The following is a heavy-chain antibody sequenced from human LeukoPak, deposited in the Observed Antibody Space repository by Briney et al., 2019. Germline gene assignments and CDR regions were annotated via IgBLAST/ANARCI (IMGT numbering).Heavy chain of an antibody. J-gene: IGHJ4*02. Sequence: SETLSLTCAVYGGSLSGYYWSWIRQPPGKGREWIGEMNDSGSTNYNPSLKSRVTISVDTSKNQSSLKLRSVTAAEPAVYSCARSTRWDPPDYWGQGTLVTVSS. V-gene: IGHV4-34*01. D-gene: IGHD2-2*01. CDR2: MNDSGST. CDR1: GGSLSGYY. CDR3: ARSTRWDPPDY.